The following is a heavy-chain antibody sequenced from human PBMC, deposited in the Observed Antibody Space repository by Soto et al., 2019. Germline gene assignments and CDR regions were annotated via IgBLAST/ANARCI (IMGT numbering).Heavy chain of an antibody. CDR2: SNPEEGET. CDR3: AIGGGSAEYDY. V-gene: IGHV1-24*01. CDR1: AYTLTDFP. Sequence: ASVKVSWKVPAYTLTDFPIHWVRQAPGKGLEWMGGSNPEEGETIFAQKFQGRVTMTEXTXXDXXXLELSSLRSEDTAVYYCAIGGGSAEYDYWG. J-gene: IGHJ4*01. D-gene: IGHD2-15*01.